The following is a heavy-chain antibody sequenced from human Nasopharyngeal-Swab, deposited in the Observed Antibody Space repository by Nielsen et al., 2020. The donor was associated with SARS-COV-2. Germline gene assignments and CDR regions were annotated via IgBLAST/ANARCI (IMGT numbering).Heavy chain of an antibody. Sequence: GGSLRLSCAASGFTFSSYAMHWVRQAPGKGLEYVSAISSNGGSTYYANSVKGRFTISRDNSKNTLYLQMGSLGAEDMAVYYCATGDDYGRDYWGQGTLVTVSS. J-gene: IGHJ4*02. CDR1: GFTFSSYA. CDR2: ISSNGGST. CDR3: ATGDDYGRDY. V-gene: IGHV3-64*01. D-gene: IGHD4-17*01.